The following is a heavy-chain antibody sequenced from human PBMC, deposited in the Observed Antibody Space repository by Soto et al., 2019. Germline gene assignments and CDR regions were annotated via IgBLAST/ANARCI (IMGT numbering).Heavy chain of an antibody. Sequence: GGSLRLSCAASGFTFNMYAMSWVRQAPGKGLEWVSGIGGSGANTYYADFVKGRFTISRDNSKNTLYLQVDSLRAEDMAIYYCARTITGYFWAGSYWGQGTLVTVSS. CDR2: IGGSGANT. CDR1: GFTFNMYA. V-gene: IGHV3-23*01. D-gene: IGHD1-1*01. J-gene: IGHJ4*02. CDR3: ARTITGYFWAGSY.